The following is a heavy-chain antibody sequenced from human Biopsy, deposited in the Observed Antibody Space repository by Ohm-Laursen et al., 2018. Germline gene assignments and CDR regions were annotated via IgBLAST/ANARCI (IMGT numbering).Heavy chain of an antibody. Sequence: SETLSLTCAVSRDSISNYYWTWIRQSPGKGLEWIGYIYYTGSTNYNPSVKSRVTISVDTSKNQFSLRLSSVTAADTAVYYCAREKYDGSDHYSSPFDSWGQGALVTVSS. CDR2: IYYTGST. CDR3: AREKYDGSDHYSSPFDS. J-gene: IGHJ4*02. D-gene: IGHD3-22*01. CDR1: RDSISNYY. V-gene: IGHV4-4*08.